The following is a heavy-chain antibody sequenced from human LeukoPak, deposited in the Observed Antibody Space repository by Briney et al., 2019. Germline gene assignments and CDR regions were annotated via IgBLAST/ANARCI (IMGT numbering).Heavy chain of an antibody. CDR3: AKQWLRNAFDI. CDR1: GGSISSGDYY. Sequence: SETLSPTCTVSGGSISSGDYYWSWIRQPPGKGLEWIAYIYYSGSTYYNPSLKSRVTISVDTSKNQFSLKLSSVTAADTAVYYCAKQWLRNAFDIWGQGTMVTVSS. D-gene: IGHD3-22*01. J-gene: IGHJ3*02. CDR2: IYYSGST. V-gene: IGHV4-30-4*08.